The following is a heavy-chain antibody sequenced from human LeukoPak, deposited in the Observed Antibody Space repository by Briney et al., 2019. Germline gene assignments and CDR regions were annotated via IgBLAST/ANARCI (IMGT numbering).Heavy chain of an antibody. Sequence: VKVSCKASGYTFTSYGISWVGQAPGQGLERRGGIIPIFCTANYAQKFQGRVTITADESTSTAYMELSSLRSEDTAVYYCARGQVPVSSIAARATVYFDYWGQGTLVTVSS. CDR1: GYTFTSYG. CDR3: ARGQVPVSSIAARATVYFDY. CDR2: IIPIFCTA. D-gene: IGHD6-6*01. J-gene: IGHJ4*02. V-gene: IGHV1-69*13.